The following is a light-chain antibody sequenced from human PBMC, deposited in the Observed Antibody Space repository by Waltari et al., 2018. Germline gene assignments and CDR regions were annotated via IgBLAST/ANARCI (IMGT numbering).Light chain of an antibody. CDR1: NIGSKS. Sequence: SYVLTQPPSVSVAPGQTARITCGGNNIGSKSVHWYQQKLGQAPVLVVYDDTDRPSGMPERFAGSNAGNTATLTISRVEAGDEADYYCQVWDSSSDHVFGTGTKVTVL. CDR3: QVWDSSSDHV. J-gene: IGLJ1*01. CDR2: DDT. V-gene: IGLV3-21*02.